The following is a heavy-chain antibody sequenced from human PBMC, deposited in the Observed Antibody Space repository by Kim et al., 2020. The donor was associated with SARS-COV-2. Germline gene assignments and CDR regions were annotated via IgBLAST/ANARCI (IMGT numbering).Heavy chain of an antibody. D-gene: IGHD3-3*02. Sequence: NPSLKSRVTMSVDTSKKQFSLRLTSVTAADTAVYYCAGGQILGRPSWFDPWDQGTLVTVSS. CDR3: AGGQILGRPSWFDP. J-gene: IGHJ5*02. V-gene: IGHV4-34*01.